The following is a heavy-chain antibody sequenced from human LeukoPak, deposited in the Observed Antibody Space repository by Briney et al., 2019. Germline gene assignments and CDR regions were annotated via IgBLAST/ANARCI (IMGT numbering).Heavy chain of an antibody. V-gene: IGHV1-3*01. Sequence: GASVKVSCKASGYTCTSYAMHWVRQAPGQRLEWMGWMNAGNGNTKYSQKFQGRVTITRDTSASTAYMELSSLRSEDTAVYYCARGPYSSGWSPTYFDYWGQGTLVTVSS. J-gene: IGHJ4*02. CDR2: MNAGNGNT. CDR1: GYTCTSYA. D-gene: IGHD6-19*01. CDR3: ARGPYSSGWSPTYFDY.